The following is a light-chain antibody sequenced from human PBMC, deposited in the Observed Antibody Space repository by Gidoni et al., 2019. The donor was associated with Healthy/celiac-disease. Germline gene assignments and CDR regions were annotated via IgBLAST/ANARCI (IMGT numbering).Light chain of an antibody. J-gene: IGLJ2*01. CDR1: SSDVGGYNY. Sequence: PLTPPASVSGSPCPSITIPCPGTSSDVGGYNYVSWYQQHPGKAPKLMIYDVSNRPSGVSNRFSGSKSGNTASLTISGLQAEDEADYYCSSYTSSSTLVFGGGTKLTVL. CDR2: DVS. CDR3: SSYTSSSTLV. V-gene: IGLV2-14*01.